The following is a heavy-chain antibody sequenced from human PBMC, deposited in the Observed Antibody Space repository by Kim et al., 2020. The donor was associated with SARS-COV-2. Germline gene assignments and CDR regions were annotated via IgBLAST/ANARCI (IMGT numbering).Heavy chain of an antibody. CDR3: AKVTSGSSGWFEYFHH. D-gene: IGHD6-19*01. CDR1: GFTFNTYA. Sequence: GGSLRLSCAASGFTFNTYAMSWVRQAPGKGLEWVSSIRDSGGSTKYADSVKGRFSISRDNSKNTLYLQMDSLRAEDTAVYYCAKVTSGSSGWFEYFHHWGQGTLVTVSS. V-gene: IGHV3-23*01. J-gene: IGHJ1*01. CDR2: IRDSGGST.